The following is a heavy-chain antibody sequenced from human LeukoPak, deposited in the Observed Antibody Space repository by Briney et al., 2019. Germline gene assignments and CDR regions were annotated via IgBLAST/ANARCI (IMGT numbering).Heavy chain of an antibody. CDR2: INSDGSST. Sequence: GGSLRLSCAASGFTFSSYWMHWVRQAPGNGLVWVSRINSDGSSTSYADSVKGRFTISRDNAKNTLYLQMNSLRAEDTAVYYCAREEGNEFDYWGQGTLVTVSS. V-gene: IGHV3-74*01. J-gene: IGHJ4*02. CDR3: AREEGNEFDY. CDR1: GFTFSSYW.